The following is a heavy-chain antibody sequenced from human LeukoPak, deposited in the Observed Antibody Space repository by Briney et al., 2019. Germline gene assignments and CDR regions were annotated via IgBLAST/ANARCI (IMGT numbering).Heavy chain of an antibody. CDR2: INHSGST. V-gene: IGHV4-34*01. D-gene: IGHD3-22*01. Sequence: SETLSLTCAVYGGSFSGYYWSWIRQPPGKGLEWIGEINHSGSTNYNPSLKSRVTISVDKSKNQFSLKLSSVTAADTAVYYCASLDGGYYSSDYWGQGTLVTVSS. CDR1: GGSFSGYY. J-gene: IGHJ4*02. CDR3: ASLDGGYYSSDY.